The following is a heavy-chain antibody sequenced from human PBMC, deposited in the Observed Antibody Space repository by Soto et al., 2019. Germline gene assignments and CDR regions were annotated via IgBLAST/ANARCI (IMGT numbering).Heavy chain of an antibody. CDR3: VREDRGGTFDY. CDR1: GYTFTSYY. J-gene: IGHJ4*02. D-gene: IGHD1-1*01. Sequence: QVQVVQSGAEVKPPGASVKLSCKASGYTFTSYYMHWVRQAPGQGLEWMGIVKPSRGDTAYAQKVQGRVTIIRETSTITVYMELSSLRSEDTAVYYCVREDRGGTFDYWGQGTLVTVSS. CDR2: VKPSRGDT. V-gene: IGHV1-46*01.